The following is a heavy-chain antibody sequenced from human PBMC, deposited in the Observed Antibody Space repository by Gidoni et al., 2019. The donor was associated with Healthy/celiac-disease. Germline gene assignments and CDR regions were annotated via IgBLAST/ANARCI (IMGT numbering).Heavy chain of an antibody. CDR3: ARQMSIEGRPDLDY. CDR2: ISPGDSDR. J-gene: IGHJ4*02. V-gene: IGHV5-51*01. CDR1: GYTFTNYW. Sequence: EVQLVQSGAEVKKPGESLKISCKGSGYTFTNYWIGWVRQMPGKGLEWMGIISPGDSDRRYSPSFQGQVTISADKSINTAYLQWSSLKASDTAMYYCARQMSIEGRPDLDYWGQGTLVTVSS. D-gene: IGHD6-6*01.